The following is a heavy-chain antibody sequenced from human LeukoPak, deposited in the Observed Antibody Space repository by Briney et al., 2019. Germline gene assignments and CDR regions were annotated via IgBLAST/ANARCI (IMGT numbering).Heavy chain of an antibody. J-gene: IGHJ4*02. D-gene: IGHD6-19*01. Sequence: GGSLRLSCAASAFTLSSYSMNWVRQAPGGGLEWVSFISSGSSYIYYADSVKDRFTISRDNAKNSLYLQMNSLRVEDTAIYYCARARSGYTSGSDFDYWGQGTLVTVSS. CDR1: AFTLSSYS. V-gene: IGHV3-21*01. CDR3: ARARSGYTSGSDFDY. CDR2: ISSGSSYI.